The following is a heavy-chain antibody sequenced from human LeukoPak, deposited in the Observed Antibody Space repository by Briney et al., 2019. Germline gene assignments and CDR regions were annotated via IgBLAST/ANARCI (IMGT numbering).Heavy chain of an antibody. D-gene: IGHD3-9*01. V-gene: IGHV3-11*01. CDR1: GFTFSDYY. CDR3: ARDNIWAFDI. CDR2: ISSSGTTI. Sequence: GSLRLSCAVSGFTFSDYYMSWIRQAPGKGLEWVSYISSSGTTIYYVDSVKGRFTISRDNAKNSLYLQMNSLRAEDTAVYYCARDNIWAFDIWGQGTLVTVSS. J-gene: IGHJ3*02.